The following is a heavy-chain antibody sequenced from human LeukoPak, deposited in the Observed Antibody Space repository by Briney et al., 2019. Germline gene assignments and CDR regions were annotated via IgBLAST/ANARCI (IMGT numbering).Heavy chain of an antibody. Sequence: PSETLSLTCAVYGGSFSGYYWSWIRQPPGKGLEWIGEINHSGSTNYNPSLKSRVTISVDTSKNQFSLKLSSVTAADTAVYYCATEVVVAATGSNWFDPWGQGTLVTVSS. CDR1: GGSFSGYY. CDR2: INHSGST. J-gene: IGHJ5*02. D-gene: IGHD2-15*01. V-gene: IGHV4-34*01. CDR3: ATEVVVAATGSNWFDP.